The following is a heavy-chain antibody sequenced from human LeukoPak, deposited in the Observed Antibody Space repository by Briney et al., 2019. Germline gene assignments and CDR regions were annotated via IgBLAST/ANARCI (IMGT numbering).Heavy chain of an antibody. CDR1: GGTFSSYA. Sequence: GASVKVSCKASGGTFSSYAISWVRQAPGQGLEWMGRIIPILGIANYAQKFQGRVTITADKSTSTAYMELSSLRSEDTAVYYCAHTRGIAVAGKRVDAFDTWGQGTMVTVSS. CDR2: IIPILGIA. V-gene: IGHV1-69*04. D-gene: IGHD6-19*01. J-gene: IGHJ3*02. CDR3: AHTRGIAVAGKRVDAFDT.